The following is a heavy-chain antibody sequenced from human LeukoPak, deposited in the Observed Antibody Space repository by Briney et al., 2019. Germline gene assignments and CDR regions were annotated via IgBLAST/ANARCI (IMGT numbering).Heavy chain of an antibody. CDR3: ARGYGCSSSSGPHDY. CDR1: GGSFSGYY. CDR2: INHSGST. J-gene: IGHJ4*02. D-gene: IGHD6-6*01. V-gene: IGHV4-34*01. Sequence: SETLSLTCAVYGGSFSGYYWSWIRQPPGKGLEWIGEINHSGSTNYNPSLKSRVTISVDTSKNQFSLKLSSVTAADTAVYYCARGYGCSSSSGPHDYWGQGTLVTVSS.